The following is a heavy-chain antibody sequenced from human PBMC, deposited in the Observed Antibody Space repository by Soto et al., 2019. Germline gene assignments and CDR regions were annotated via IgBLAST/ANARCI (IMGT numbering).Heavy chain of an antibody. CDR3: ARVHGSGSYYIDY. CDR2: IYYSGST. Sequence: PSETLSLTCTVSGGSISSGGYYWSWIRQHPGKGLEWIGYIYYSGSTYHNPSLKSRVTISVDTSKNQFSLKLSSVTAADTAVYYCARVHGSGSYYIDYWGQGTLVTVSS. D-gene: IGHD3-10*01. V-gene: IGHV4-31*03. CDR1: GGSISSGGYY. J-gene: IGHJ4*02.